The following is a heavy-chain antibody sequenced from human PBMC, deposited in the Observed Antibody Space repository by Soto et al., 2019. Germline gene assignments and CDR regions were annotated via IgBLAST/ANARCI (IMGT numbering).Heavy chain of an antibody. CDR1: GYMFSTYA. D-gene: IGHD6-19*01. V-gene: IGHV1-3*01. Sequence: GASVKVSCKASGYMFSTYAMHWVRQAPGQGLEWMGWINAGNGNTKYSQKFQGRVTITRDTSASTAYMELSSLRSEDTAVYYCARVTGWYFPDYWGQGTLVTVSS. CDR2: INAGNGNT. J-gene: IGHJ4*02. CDR3: ARVTGWYFPDY.